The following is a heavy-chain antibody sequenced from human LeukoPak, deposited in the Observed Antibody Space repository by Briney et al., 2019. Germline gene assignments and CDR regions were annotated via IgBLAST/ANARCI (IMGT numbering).Heavy chain of an antibody. CDR3: ARDLRHNWNDGYFDY. J-gene: IGHJ4*02. CDR1: GFTFSSYA. CDR2: ISGSGGST. Sequence: PGGSLRLSCAASGFTFSSYAMSWVRQAPGKGLEWVSAISGSGGSTYYADSVKGRFTISRDNAKNSLYLQMNSLRAEDTAVYYCARDLRHNWNDGYFDYWGQGTLVTVSS. V-gene: IGHV3-23*01. D-gene: IGHD1-20*01.